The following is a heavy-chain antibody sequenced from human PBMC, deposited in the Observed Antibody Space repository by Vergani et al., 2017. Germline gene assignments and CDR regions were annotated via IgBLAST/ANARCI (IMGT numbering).Heavy chain of an antibody. CDR1: GFTFSSYA. CDR3: AKAVLPNCSSTNYYKGGFDY. D-gene: IGHD2-2*02. V-gene: IGHV3-23*01. CDR2: ISGSGGST. Sequence: EVQLLESGGGLVQPGGSLRLSCAASGFTFSSYAMSWVRQAPGKGLELVSAISGSGGSTYYADSVKGRFTISRDNSKNTLYLQMNSLRAEDTAVYYCAKAVLPNCSSTNYYKGGFDYWGQGTLVTVSS. J-gene: IGHJ4*02.